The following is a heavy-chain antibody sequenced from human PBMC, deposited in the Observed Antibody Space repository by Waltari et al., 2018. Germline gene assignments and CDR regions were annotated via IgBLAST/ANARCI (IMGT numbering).Heavy chain of an antibody. CDR1: GFPLSSNY. Sequence: EVQLVDSGGGLIQPGGSLRLSCAASGFPLSSNYMTWVRQAPGKGLEWVSIIDTGGTTYYADSVKGRFAISTDNSKNTLYLQMNSLRVEDTAVYYCARDRTRVGGMDVWGQGTTVTVSS. V-gene: IGHV3-53*01. CDR2: IDTGGTT. CDR3: ARDRTRVGGMDV. J-gene: IGHJ6*02. D-gene: IGHD4-17*01.